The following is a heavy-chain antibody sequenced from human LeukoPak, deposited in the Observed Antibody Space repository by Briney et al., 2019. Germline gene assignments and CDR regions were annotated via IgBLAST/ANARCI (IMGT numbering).Heavy chain of an antibody. D-gene: IGHD3-10*01. Sequence: SETLSLTCAVSGGSFNTYFWNWIRQSPGKGLEWIGEISHSGFTNYNLSLKTRVSMSIDTSKNQFYLNLTSVTAADTAVYYCARGIFAGVRGVLGYWGQGSLVTVSS. CDR1: GGSFNTYF. V-gene: IGHV4-34*01. J-gene: IGHJ4*02. CDR2: ISHSGFT. CDR3: ARGIFAGVRGVLGY.